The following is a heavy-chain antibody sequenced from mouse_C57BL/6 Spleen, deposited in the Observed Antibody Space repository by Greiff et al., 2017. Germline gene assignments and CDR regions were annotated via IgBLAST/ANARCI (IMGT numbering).Heavy chain of an antibody. CDR1: GYSFTDYN. CDR2: INPNYGTT. CDR3: ARTGSSPPYAMDY. Sequence: VQLQQSGPELVKPGALVKISCKASGYSFTDYNMNWVKQSHGKSLEWIGVINPNYGTTSYNQKFKGKATLTVDQSSSTAYMQLNSLTSEDSAVXYGARTGSSPPYAMDYWGQGTSVTVSS. J-gene: IGHJ4*01. D-gene: IGHD1-1*01. V-gene: IGHV1-39*01.